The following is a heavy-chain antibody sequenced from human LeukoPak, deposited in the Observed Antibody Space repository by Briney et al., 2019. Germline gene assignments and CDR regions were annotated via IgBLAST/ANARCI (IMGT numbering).Heavy chain of an antibody. CDR2: ISYDGSNK. V-gene: IGHV3-30*18. CDR1: GFIFSNYG. D-gene: IGHD3-10*02. J-gene: IGHJ6*04. CDR3: AELGITMIGGV. Sequence: QPGGSLRLSCAASGFIFSNYGMHWVRQAPGKGLEWVAVISYDGSNKNYADSVKGRFTISRDNSKNTVYLQMNSLRPEDTAVYYCAELGITMIGGVWGKGTTVTISS.